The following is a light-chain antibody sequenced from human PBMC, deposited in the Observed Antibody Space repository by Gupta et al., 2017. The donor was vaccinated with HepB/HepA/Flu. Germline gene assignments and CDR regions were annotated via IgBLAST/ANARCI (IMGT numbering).Light chain of an antibody. CDR2: DVS. CDR1: SSDVGGYNS. CDR3: SSYTSSSTLV. J-gene: IGLJ3*02. V-gene: IGLV2-14*03. Sequence: QSALTQPASVSVSPGQSITISCTGTSSDVGGYNSVSWYQQHPGKAPKLMMYDVSNRPSGVSNRFSGSKAGNTASLTSSGLQAEDEAYYYCSSYTSSSTLVFGGGTKLTV.